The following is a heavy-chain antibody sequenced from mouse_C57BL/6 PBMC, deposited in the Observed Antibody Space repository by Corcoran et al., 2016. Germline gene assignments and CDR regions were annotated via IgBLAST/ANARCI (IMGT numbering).Heavy chain of an antibody. Sequence: EVQLQQSGAELVKPGASVKLSCTASGFNIKDYYMHWVKQRTEQGLEWIGRIDPEDGETKYAPEFQGKATITADTSSNTAYLQLSSLTSEDTAVYYCAFYGYDKWFAYWGQGTLVTVSA. CDR1: GFNIKDYY. D-gene: IGHD2-2*01. J-gene: IGHJ3*01. V-gene: IGHV14-2*01. CDR3: AFYGYDKWFAY. CDR2: IDPEDGET.